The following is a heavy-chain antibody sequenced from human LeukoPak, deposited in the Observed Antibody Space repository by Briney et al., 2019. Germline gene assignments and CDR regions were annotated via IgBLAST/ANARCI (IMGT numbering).Heavy chain of an antibody. D-gene: IGHD2-2*01. V-gene: IGHV5-51*01. CDR2: IYPGDSDT. Sequence: GESLKISCKGSGYSFTSYWIGWVRQMPGKGLEWMGIIYPGDSDTRYSPSFQGQVTISADKSISTAYLQWSSLRSDDTAVYYCARDYVASSTSVWSYYYLDVWGKGTTVTVSS. CDR1: GYSFTSYW. CDR3: ARDYVASSTSVWSYYYLDV. J-gene: IGHJ6*03.